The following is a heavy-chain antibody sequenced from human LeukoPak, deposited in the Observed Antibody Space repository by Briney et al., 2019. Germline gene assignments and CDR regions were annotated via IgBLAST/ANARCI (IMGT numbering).Heavy chain of an antibody. CDR3: TTTYYYGSGIYTGY. CDR2: IKSKVDGGTT. Sequence: GGSLRLSCVAAGFPFRNAWVSWVRQAPGKGLEWVGRIKSKVDGGTTDYAAPVKGRFTFSRDDSKNTLYLQMNSLKSDDTAVYYCTTTYYYGSGIYTGYWGQGPLVTVSS. J-gene: IGHJ4*02. V-gene: IGHV3-15*01. CDR1: GFPFRNAW. D-gene: IGHD3-10*01.